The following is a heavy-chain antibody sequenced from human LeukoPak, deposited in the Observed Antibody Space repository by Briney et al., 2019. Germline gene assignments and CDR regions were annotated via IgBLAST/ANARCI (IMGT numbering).Heavy chain of an antibody. CDR1: GFTFSSYA. V-gene: IGHV3-23*01. Sequence: GGSLRLSCAASGFTFSSYAMSWVRQAPGKGLEWVSAISGSGGSTYYAGSVKGRFTISRDNSKNTLYLQMNSLRAEDTAVYYCAKAGKAATITVYFDYWGQGTLVTVSS. D-gene: IGHD5-12*01. CDR2: ISGSGGST. CDR3: AKAGKAATITVYFDY. J-gene: IGHJ4*02.